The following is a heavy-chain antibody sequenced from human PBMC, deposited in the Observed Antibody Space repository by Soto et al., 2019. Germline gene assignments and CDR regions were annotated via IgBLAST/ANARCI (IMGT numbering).Heavy chain of an antibody. J-gene: IGHJ6*02. CDR2: IKQDGSNK. V-gene: IGHV3-7*01. D-gene: IGHD2-2*01. Sequence: GGSLRLSCAASGFTFSSYWMSWVRQAPGKGLEWVANIKQDGSNKYYADSVRGRFTISRDNSKNTLYLQMNSLRAEDTAVYYCARDGCSSTSCYYHYYYGMDVWGQGTTVTVSS. CDR3: ARDGCSSTSCYYHYYYGMDV. CDR1: GFTFSSYW.